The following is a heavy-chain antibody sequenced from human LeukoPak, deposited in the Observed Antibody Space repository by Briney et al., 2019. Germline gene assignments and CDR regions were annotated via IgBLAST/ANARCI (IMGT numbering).Heavy chain of an antibody. CDR1: GYTFTGYY. J-gene: IGHJ4*02. CDR3: ARDREYRSSSYPLDY. V-gene: IGHV1-2*02. Sequence: ASVKVSCKASGYTFTGYYMHWVRQAPGHGLEWMGWVNPNSGGRNFAQKFQGRVTMTRDTSISTAYMELSRLRSDDTAVYFCARDREYRSSSYPLDYWGQGTLVTVSS. D-gene: IGHD6-6*01. CDR2: VNPNSGGR.